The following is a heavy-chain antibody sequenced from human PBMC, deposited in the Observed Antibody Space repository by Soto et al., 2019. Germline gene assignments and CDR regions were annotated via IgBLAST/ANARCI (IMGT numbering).Heavy chain of an antibody. J-gene: IGHJ3*02. CDR3: ARSAEAATNPDAFDI. Sequence: QVQLVQSGAEVKKPGASVKVSCKASGYTFTSYAMHWVRQAPGQRLEWMGWINAGNGNTKYSQKFQGRVTITRDTSASTDYMELSSLRSEDTAVYYCARSAEAATNPDAFDIWGQGTMVTVSS. V-gene: IGHV1-3*01. CDR1: GYTFTSYA. D-gene: IGHD2-15*01. CDR2: INAGNGNT.